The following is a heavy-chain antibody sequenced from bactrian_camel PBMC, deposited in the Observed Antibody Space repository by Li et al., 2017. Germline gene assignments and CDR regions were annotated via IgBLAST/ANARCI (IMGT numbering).Heavy chain of an antibody. CDR2: INSSGRST. D-gene: IGHD3*01. Sequence: HVQLVESGGGLVEPGGSLRVSCEASGFSFRGSSMTWVRQAPGKGLEWVSDINSSGRSTNYADSVKGRFTISRDNAKNTLYLQLNSLAREDSAMYYCTKELGGQAGQGTQVTVS. CDR1: GFSFRGSS. J-gene: IGHJ4*01. V-gene: IGHV3S1*01.